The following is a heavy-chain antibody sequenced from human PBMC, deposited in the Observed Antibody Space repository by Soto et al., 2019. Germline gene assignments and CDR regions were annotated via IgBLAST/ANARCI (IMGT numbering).Heavy chain of an antibody. CDR1: GFTFSSYG. D-gene: IGHD1-26*01. J-gene: IGHJ4*02. CDR2: ISYDGSNK. Sequence: QVQLVESGGGVVQPGRSLRLSCAASGFTFSSYGMHWVRQAPGKGLEWVAVISYDGSNKYYADSVKGRFTISRDNSKNTLYLQMNSLRAEDTAWYYCAKSPSYPVHFDYWGQGTLVTVSS. CDR3: AKSPSYPVHFDY. V-gene: IGHV3-30*18.